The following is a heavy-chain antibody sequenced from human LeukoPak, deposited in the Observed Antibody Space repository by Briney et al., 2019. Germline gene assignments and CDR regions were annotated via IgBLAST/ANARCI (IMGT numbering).Heavy chain of an antibody. D-gene: IGHD4-23*01. CDR3: AKDSLLTVVSPVAAS. V-gene: IGHV3-7*01. CDR2: IKQDGSEK. CDR1: GFTFSTYW. J-gene: IGHJ5*02. Sequence: GGSLRLSCASSGFTFSTYWMSWVRQAPGKGLEWVANIKQDGSEKYYVDSVKGRFAISRDNAKNSLFLQMNTLRVEDTAVYYCAKDSLLTVVSPVAASWGQGILVTVSS.